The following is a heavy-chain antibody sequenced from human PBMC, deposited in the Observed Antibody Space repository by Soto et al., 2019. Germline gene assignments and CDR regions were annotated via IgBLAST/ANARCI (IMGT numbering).Heavy chain of an antibody. CDR2: IIPIFGTA. CDR3: ARGLDYYDSSGVI. D-gene: IGHD3-22*01. J-gene: IGHJ3*02. Sequence: SLKVSCKASGGTFSSYAISWVRQAPGQGLEWMGGIIPIFGTANYAQKFQGRVTITADESTSTAYMELRSLRPEDTAVYYCARGLDYYDSSGVIWGQGTMVTVSS. V-gene: IGHV1-69*13. CDR1: GGTFSSYA.